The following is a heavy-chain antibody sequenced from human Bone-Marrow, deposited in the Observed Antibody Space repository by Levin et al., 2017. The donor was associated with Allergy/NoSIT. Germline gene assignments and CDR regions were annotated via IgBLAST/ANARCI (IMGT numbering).Heavy chain of an antibody. D-gene: IGHD6-13*01. CDR3: AREGSGGAGKVY. CDR2: ITPIFGRT. J-gene: IGHJ4*02. V-gene: IGHV1-69*13. CDR1: GGTFSTYD. Sequence: ASVKVSCKASGGTFSTYDITWVRQAPGQGLEWVGGITPIFGRTHYAQKFQGRVTITADESTTTAYMELSSLRSEDTAVYYCAREGSGGAGKVYWGQGTLVTVSS.